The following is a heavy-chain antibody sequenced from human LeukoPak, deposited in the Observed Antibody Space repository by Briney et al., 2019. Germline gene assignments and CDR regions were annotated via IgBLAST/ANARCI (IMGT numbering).Heavy chain of an antibody. CDR2: INPANGHT. V-gene: IGHV1-3*01. J-gene: IGHJ2*01. CDR1: GYTFISYA. Sequence: ASVKVSCKASGYTFISYADHWVRQAPGQRLEWMGWINPANGHTKYSQKFQGRVTITRDTSASTAYMELSSLRSEETAVYYCARGSGKQWLVGDWYFDLWGRGTLATVSS. CDR3: ARGSGKQWLVGDWYFDL. D-gene: IGHD6-19*01.